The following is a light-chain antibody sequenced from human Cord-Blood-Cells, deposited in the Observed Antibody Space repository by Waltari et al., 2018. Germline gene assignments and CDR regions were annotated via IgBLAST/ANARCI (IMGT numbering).Light chain of an antibody. V-gene: IGKV1-39*01. CDR3: QQSYSTPLLT. Sequence: DIQMTQSPSSLSASVGDRVTIPCRASQSISSYLNWYQQKPGKAPKLLIYAASSLQSGVPSRFSGSGSGTDFTLTISSLQPEEFATYYCQQSYSTPLLTFGGGTKVEIK. CDR1: QSISSY. CDR2: AAS. J-gene: IGKJ4*01.